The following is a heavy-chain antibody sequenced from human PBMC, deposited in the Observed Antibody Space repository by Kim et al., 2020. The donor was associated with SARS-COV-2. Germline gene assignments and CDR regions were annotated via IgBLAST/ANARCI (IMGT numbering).Heavy chain of an antibody. CDR2: ISGSGGRT. J-gene: IGHJ4*02. CDR3: AKDLEGYKNLDY. D-gene: IGHD5-18*01. V-gene: IGHV3-23*01. CDR1: GFTFSSYA. Sequence: GGSLRLSCAASGFTFSSYAMSWVRQAPGKGLEWVSDISGSGGRTYYADAVKGRITISRDNSKNTLHLQMNSLRAEATAVYYCAKDLEGYKNLDYWGQGT.